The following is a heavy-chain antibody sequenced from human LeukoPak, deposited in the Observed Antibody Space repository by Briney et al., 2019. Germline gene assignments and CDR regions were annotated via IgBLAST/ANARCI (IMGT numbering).Heavy chain of an antibody. V-gene: IGHV4-4*02. CDR2: IYQGGGT. Sequence: SGTLSLTCAVSGDSMNSSNWWSWVRQSPGKGLEWIGEIYQGGGTNYKSSLKSRVSISVDKSRNQLSLKLTSVTAADTAVYYCARGDASGYPDYWGQGTLVTVSS. J-gene: IGHJ4*02. D-gene: IGHD3-22*01. CDR3: ARGDASGYPDY. CDR1: GDSMNSSNW.